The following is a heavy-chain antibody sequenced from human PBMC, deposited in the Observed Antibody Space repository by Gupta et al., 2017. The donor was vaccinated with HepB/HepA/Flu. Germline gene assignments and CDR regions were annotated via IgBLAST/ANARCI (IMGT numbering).Heavy chain of an antibody. CDR3: ARDLEWLSKGYYYGMDV. D-gene: IGHD6-19*01. CDR2: RAFDGSNK. Sequence: QVQLVESGGGVVKPGRSLRLACAASGFTFSSYFMHWARQAPGKGLEWVAIRAFDGSNKNYADSVKGRFTISRDNPKNTLYLQMNSLRTEDTGVDYCARDLEWLSKGYYYGMDVWGQGTTVTVSS. CDR1: GFTFSSYF. J-gene: IGHJ6*02. V-gene: IGHV3-30-3*01.